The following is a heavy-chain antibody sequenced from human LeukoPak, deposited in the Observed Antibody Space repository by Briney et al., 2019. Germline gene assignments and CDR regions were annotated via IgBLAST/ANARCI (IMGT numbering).Heavy chain of an antibody. Sequence: GGSLRLSCAASRFTFSNYGMQWVRQAPGKGLEWVALIYYDGGAKYYADSVEGRFTISRDNSKNTLYLQMNSLRAEETAVYFCATIRGSSEAHWFFDIWGRGTLVIVSS. V-gene: IGHV3-33*01. CDR2: IYYDGGAK. D-gene: IGHD2-2*01. CDR3: ATIRGSSEAHWFFDI. CDR1: RFTFSNYG. J-gene: IGHJ2*01.